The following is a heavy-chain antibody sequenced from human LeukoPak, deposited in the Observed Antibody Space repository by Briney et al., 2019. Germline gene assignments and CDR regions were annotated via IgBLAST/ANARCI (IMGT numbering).Heavy chain of an antibody. CDR3: ARAELRFLEWLFVPDAFDI. D-gene: IGHD3-3*01. V-gene: IGHV3-66*01. CDR1: GFTVSSNY. CDR2: IYSGGST. J-gene: IGHJ3*02. Sequence: PGGSLRLSCAASGFTVSSNYMSWVRQAPGKGLEWVSVIYSGGSTYYADSVKGRFTISRDNSKSTLYLQMNSLRAEDTAVYYCARAELRFLEWLFVPDAFDIWGQGTMVTVSS.